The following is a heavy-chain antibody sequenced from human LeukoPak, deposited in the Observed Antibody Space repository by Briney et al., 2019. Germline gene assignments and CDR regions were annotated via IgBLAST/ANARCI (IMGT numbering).Heavy chain of an antibody. J-gene: IGHJ4*02. Sequence: GGSLRLSCAASGVTFRSYGMHWVRQAPGKGLEWVALISSDGNDKLYGDSVRGRFTISRDDSKSTLYLQMNSLRAEDTAVYYCTTKVIRGNSGDDYDDWDQGTLVTVSS. CDR3: TTKVIRGNSGDDYDD. D-gene: IGHD5-12*01. CDR2: ISSDGNDK. CDR1: GVTFRSYG. V-gene: IGHV3-30*03.